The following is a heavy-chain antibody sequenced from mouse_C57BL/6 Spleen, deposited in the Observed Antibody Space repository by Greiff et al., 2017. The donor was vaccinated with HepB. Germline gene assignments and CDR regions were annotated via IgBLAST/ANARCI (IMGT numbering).Heavy chain of an antibody. D-gene: IGHD3-3*01. V-gene: IGHV1-50*01. CDR1: GYTFTSYW. Sequence: QVQLQQPGAELVKPGASVKLSCKASGYTFTSYWMQWVKQRPGQGLEWIGEIDPSDSYTNYNQKFKGQATLTVDTSSSTAYMQLSSLTSEDSAVYYCARTWTGNFAYWGQGTLVTVSA. J-gene: IGHJ3*01. CDR2: IDPSDSYT. CDR3: ARTWTGNFAY.